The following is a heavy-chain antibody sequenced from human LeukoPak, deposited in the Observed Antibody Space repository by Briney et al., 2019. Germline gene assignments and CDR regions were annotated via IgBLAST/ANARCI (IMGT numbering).Heavy chain of an antibody. V-gene: IGHV4-34*01. CDR3: ARAQADSSSGPDAMDV. D-gene: IGHD6-6*01. CDR1: GGSFSGYH. CDR2: INHSGST. Sequence: SETLSLTFAVSGGSFSGYHWSWLRPPPGKGLDWIGEINHSGSTNYNPSLKSRVTISVDTSKIQFSLKLSSVTAADTAVYYCARAQADSSSGPDAMDVWGQGTTVTVSS. J-gene: IGHJ6*02.